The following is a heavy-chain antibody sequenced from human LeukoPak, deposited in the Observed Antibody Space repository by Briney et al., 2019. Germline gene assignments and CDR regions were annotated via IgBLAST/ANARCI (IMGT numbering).Heavy chain of an antibody. CDR3: ARMYSGYKNWFDP. CDR2: INHSGST. CDR1: GGSFSGYY. J-gene: IGHJ5*02. Sequence: SETLSLTCAVYGGSFSGYYWSWIRQPPGKGLEWIGEINHSGSTNYNPSLKSRVTISVDTSKNQFSLKLSSVTAADTAVYYCARMYSGYKNWFDPWGQGTLVTVSS. D-gene: IGHD1-26*01. V-gene: IGHV4-34*01.